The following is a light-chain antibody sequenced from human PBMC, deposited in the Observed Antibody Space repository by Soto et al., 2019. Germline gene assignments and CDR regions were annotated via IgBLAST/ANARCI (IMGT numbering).Light chain of an antibody. CDR2: KAS. CDR1: QIISNW. J-gene: IGKJ3*01. V-gene: IGKV1-5*03. Sequence: DIQMTQSPSTLSASVGDRVTITCRASQIISNWLAWYQQKPGKAPKVLIYKASSLETGVPSRFSGSGSWTEFTLTISSLQPDDLATYYCQQSNSYPFTFGPGTKVNIK. CDR3: QQSNSYPFT.